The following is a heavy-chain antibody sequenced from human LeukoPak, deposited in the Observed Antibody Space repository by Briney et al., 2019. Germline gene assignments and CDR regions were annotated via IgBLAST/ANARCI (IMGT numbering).Heavy chain of an antibody. CDR1: GFTFSSYW. CDR3: AKLISYGEDFDP. Sequence: GGSLRLSCAASGFTFSSYWMSWVRQAPGKGLEWVSAISGSGGSTYYADSVKGRFTISRDNSKNTLYLQMNSLRAEDTAVYYCAKLISYGEDFDPWGQGTLVTVSS. CDR2: ISGSGGST. D-gene: IGHD4-17*01. J-gene: IGHJ5*02. V-gene: IGHV3-23*01.